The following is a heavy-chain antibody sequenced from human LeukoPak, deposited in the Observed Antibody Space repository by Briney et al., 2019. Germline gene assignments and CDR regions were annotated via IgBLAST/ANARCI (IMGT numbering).Heavy chain of an antibody. J-gene: IGHJ4*02. CDR2: IYYSGST. Sequence: SETLSLTCTVSGGSISSYYWSWIRQPPGKGLEWIGYIYYSGSTNYNPSLKSRVTISVDTSKNQFSLKLSSVTAADTAVYYCARDFLRRYFDYWGQGTLVTVSS. D-gene: IGHD1-14*01. V-gene: IGHV4-59*12. CDR3: ARDFLRRYFDY. CDR1: GGSISSYY.